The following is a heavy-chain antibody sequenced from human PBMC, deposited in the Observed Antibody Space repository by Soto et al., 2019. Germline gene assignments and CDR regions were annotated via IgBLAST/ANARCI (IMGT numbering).Heavy chain of an antibody. CDR1: GYNFAGYW. CDR3: ARHDMVVIAIGY. J-gene: IGHJ4*01. Sequence: GESLKISCKGSGYNFAGYWVAWVRQMPGKGLELMGIIYPSDSDTRYRPSFQGQVTISADKSISSAYLQWSSLRASDTAMYYCARHDMVVIAIGYWGHGTLVTVSS. D-gene: IGHD2-21*01. CDR2: IYPSDSDT. V-gene: IGHV5-51*01.